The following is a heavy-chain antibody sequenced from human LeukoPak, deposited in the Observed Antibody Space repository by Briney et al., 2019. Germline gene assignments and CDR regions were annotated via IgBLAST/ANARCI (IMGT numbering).Heavy chain of an antibody. CDR1: GFSFSSHG. CDR2: ISPSGDIT. CDR3: ARGGTWYYFDY. Sequence: PGGTLRLSCAGSGFSFSSHGMNWVRQAPGKGLEWVSGISPSGDITYYTDSVRGRFTISRDNFKNTLSLQVNSLRAEDTAVYYCARGGTWYYFDYWGQGTLVTVSS. J-gene: IGHJ4*02. V-gene: IGHV3-23*01. D-gene: IGHD1-26*01.